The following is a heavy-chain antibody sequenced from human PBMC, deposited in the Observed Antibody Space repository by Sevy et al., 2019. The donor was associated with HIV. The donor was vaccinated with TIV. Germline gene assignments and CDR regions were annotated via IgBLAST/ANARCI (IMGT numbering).Heavy chain of an antibody. J-gene: IGHJ4*02. V-gene: IGHV3-11*01. CDR3: AREDIADRHFDY. Sequence: GGSLRLSCAASGFTFSDYCINWIRQAPGKGLEWVSYISRSGSTIYYTDSVKGRFTISRDNAKNSLYLQMNSLRVEDTAVYYCAREDIADRHFDYWGQGTLVTVSS. D-gene: IGHD6-6*01. CDR2: ISRSGSTI. CDR1: GFTFSDYC.